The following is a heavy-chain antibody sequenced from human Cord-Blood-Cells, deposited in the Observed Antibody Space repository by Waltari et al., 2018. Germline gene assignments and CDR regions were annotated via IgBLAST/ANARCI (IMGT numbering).Heavy chain of an antibody. J-gene: IGHJ3*02. CDR3: ARYGIKEVPAAITGGAFDI. CDR1: GGTLSSSA. V-gene: IGHV1-69*01. Sequence: QVQLVQSGAEVKKPGSSVKLSCKPSGGTLSSSAISWVRQAPGHGLEWMGGIIPIFGTANYAQKFQGRVTITADESTSTAYMELSSLRSEDTAVYYCARYGIKEVPAAITGGAFDIWGQGTMVTVSS. D-gene: IGHD2-2*02. CDR2: IIPIFGTA.